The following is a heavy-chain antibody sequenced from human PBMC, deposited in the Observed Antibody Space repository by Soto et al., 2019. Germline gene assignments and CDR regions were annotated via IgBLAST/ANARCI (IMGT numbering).Heavy chain of an antibody. CDR2: ISGSGGST. J-gene: IGHJ6*02. CDR1: GFTFSSYA. D-gene: IGHD6-13*01. CDR3: AKDRSSGWYVPYYYYYGMDV. V-gene: IGHV3-23*01. Sequence: EVQLLESGGGLVQPGGSLRLSCAASGFTFSSYAMSWVRQAPGKGLEWVSAISGSGGSTYYADSVKGRFTISRDNSKNTLYLQRNSLRAEDTAVYYCAKDRSSGWYVPYYYYYGMDVWGQGTTVTVSS.